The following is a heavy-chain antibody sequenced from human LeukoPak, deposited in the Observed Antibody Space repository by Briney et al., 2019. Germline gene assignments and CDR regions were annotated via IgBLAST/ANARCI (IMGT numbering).Heavy chain of an antibody. V-gene: IGHV3-64*02. J-gene: IGHJ4*02. CDR3: VRGGGVVAGTYDY. Sequence: GGSLRLSRAASGFTFITYAFHWVRQAQGKGLEYVSAISNNGEDTYYADSVKGRFTISRDNSKNTLYLQMGSLRAEDMAVYYCVRGGGVVAGTYDYWGQGTLVTVSS. CDR2: ISNNGEDT. D-gene: IGHD6-19*01. CDR1: GFTFITYA.